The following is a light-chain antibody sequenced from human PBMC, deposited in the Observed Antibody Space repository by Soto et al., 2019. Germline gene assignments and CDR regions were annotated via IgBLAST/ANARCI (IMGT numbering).Light chain of an antibody. CDR3: QQHGTSPIP. CDR1: QPVSSNF. V-gene: IGKV3-20*01. J-gene: IGKJ5*01. CDR2: GVS. Sequence: ELLLTTSPGPPSFAPGERSTLSRRVSQPVSSNFLAWYQQKPGQAPRLLIYGVSSRASGIPDRFFGSGSGTDFTLTISRLEPEDFAAYYCQQHGTSPIPFGQGTRLEIK.